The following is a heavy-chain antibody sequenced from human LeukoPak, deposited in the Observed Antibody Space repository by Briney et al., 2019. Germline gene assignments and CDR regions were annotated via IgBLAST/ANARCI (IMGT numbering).Heavy chain of an antibody. V-gene: IGHV1-2*06. CDR3: ASPGDYYGSRNLLGY. D-gene: IGHD3-22*01. Sequence: ASVTVSCKASGYTFTGYYMHWVRQAPGQGLEWMGRINPNSGGTNYAQKFQGRVTMTRDTSISTAYMELSRLRSDATAVYYCASPGDYYGSRNLLGYWGQGTLVTVSS. CDR2: INPNSGGT. CDR1: GYTFTGYY. J-gene: IGHJ4*02.